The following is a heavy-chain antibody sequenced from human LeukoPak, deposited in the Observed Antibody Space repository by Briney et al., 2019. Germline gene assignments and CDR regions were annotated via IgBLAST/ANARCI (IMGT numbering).Heavy chain of an antibody. CDR3: ARKGYCSSTSCHKSQIGPMDV. J-gene: IGHJ6*03. D-gene: IGHD2-2*02. CDR1: GFTFSSYA. Sequence: GGSLRLSCAASGFTFSSYAMHWVRQAPGKGLEWVAVISYDGSNKYYADSVKGRFTISRDNSKNTLYLQMNSLRAEDTAVYYCARKGYCSSTSCHKSQIGPMDVWGKGTTVTVSS. V-gene: IGHV3-30*01. CDR2: ISYDGSNK.